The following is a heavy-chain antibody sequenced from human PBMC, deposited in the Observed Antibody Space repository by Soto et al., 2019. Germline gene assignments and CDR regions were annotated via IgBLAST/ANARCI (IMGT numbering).Heavy chain of an antibody. CDR2: IIPIFGTA. D-gene: IGHD2-2*02. CDR3: ARGGDIVVVPAAIPYHWFDP. V-gene: IGHV1-69*13. J-gene: IGHJ5*02. CDR1: GGTFSSYA. Sequence: ASVKVSFKASGGTFSSYAISCVRQAPGQGLEWMGGIIPIFGTANYAQKFQGRVTITADESTSTAYMELSSLRSEDTAVYYCARGGDIVVVPAAIPYHWFDPWGQGTLVTVSS.